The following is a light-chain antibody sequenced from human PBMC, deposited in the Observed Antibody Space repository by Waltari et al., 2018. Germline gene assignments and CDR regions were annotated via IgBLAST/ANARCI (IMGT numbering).Light chain of an antibody. CDR2: GAS. CDR1: DIVNSY. CDR3: QQYNSAPRT. V-gene: IGKV3-15*01. J-gene: IGKJ1*01. Sequence: VVTQPPAALALSPGGRATILCRTTTDIVNSYLAWYQQKPGQAPRLLIYGASTRATGIPDRFSGSGSGTEFTLTISSLQTEDFAVYYCQQYNSAPRTFGRGTKVEI.